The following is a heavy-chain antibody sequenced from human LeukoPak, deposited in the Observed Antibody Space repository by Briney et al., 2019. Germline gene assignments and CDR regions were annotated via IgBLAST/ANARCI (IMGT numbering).Heavy chain of an antibody. V-gene: IGHV4-39*07. J-gene: IGHJ4*02. CDR2: IYYSGST. Sequence: SETLSLTCTVSGGSISSGSYYWGWIRQPPGKGLEWIGSIYYSGSTYYNPSLKSRVTISVDTSKNQFSLKLSSVTAADTAVYYCARDLIGIAAAGKDYWGQGTLVTVSS. D-gene: IGHD6-13*01. CDR3: ARDLIGIAAAGKDY. CDR1: GGSISSGSYY.